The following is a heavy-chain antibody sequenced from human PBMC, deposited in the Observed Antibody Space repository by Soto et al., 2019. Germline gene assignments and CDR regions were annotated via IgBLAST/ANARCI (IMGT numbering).Heavy chain of an antibody. V-gene: IGHV4-59*01. J-gene: IGHJ6*02. Sequence: SETLSLTCTVSGGSISSYYWSWIRQPPGKGLEWIGYIYYSGSTNYNPSLKSRVTISVDTSKNQFSLKLSSGTAADTAVYYCARVPYFYGSGSYLRYYYGMDVWGQGTTVTVSS. CDR3: ARVPYFYGSGSYLRYYYGMDV. CDR1: GGSISSYY. D-gene: IGHD3-10*01. CDR2: IYYSGST.